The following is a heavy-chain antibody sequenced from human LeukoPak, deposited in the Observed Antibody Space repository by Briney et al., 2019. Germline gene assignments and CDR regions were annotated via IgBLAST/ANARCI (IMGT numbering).Heavy chain of an antibody. V-gene: IGHV3-48*03. CDR2: ISIDGKTI. CDR1: GFTFSSYE. CDR3: ASLWELIGS. D-gene: IGHD1-26*01. J-gene: IGHJ4*02. Sequence: GGSLRLSFAASGFTFSSYEMDWVRQAPGKGLEWVSYISIDGKTIHYADSVKGRFTISRDNAKNSVYLQMNSLRVEDTAIYYCASLWELIGSWGQGTLVTVSS.